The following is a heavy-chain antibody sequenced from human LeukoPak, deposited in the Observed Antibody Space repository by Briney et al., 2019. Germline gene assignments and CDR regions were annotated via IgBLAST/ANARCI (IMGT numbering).Heavy chain of an antibody. V-gene: IGHV4-4*07. CDR3: AREVPNRRFYYDNSGYYYFFDY. Sequence: PSETLSLTCTVSGGSISSYYWSWIRQPAGKGLEWIGRIYTSGSTNYNPSLKSRVTISVDTSKNQFSLKLSSVTAADTAVYYCAREVPNRRFYYDNSGYYYFFDYWGQGTLVTVSS. CDR2: IYTSGST. D-gene: IGHD3-22*01. CDR1: GGSISSYY. J-gene: IGHJ4*02.